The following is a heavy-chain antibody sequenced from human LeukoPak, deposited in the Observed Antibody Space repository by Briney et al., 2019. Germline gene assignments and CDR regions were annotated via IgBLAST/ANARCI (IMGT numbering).Heavy chain of an antibody. CDR1: GYSFTTYW. J-gene: IGHJ1*01. V-gene: IGHV5-51*01. Sequence: GESLKISCRASGYSFTTYWIGGVRQMPGKGLEWRGIIYPGNSDTRYRPSFQGQVTISADKSISTAYLQWNSLKASDTAMYYCARQSMVRGIDEYVLHWGQGTLVTVS. CDR3: ARQSMVRGIDEYVLH. CDR2: IYPGNSDT. D-gene: IGHD3-10*01.